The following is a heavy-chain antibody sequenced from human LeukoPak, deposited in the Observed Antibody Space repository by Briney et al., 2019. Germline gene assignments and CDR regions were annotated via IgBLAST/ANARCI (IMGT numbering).Heavy chain of an antibody. CDR2: ISTNTGNP. CDR1: GYTFTTYP. V-gene: IGHV7-4-1*04. J-gene: IGHJ3*02. CDR3: ATLPSGWPGEPPGIDI. Sequence: ASVKVPCKASGYTFTTYPMNWVRQAPGQGLEWMGWISTNTGNPTYAQDFTGRFVFSLDTSASMAYLQINSLKAEDTAVYYCATLPSGWPGEPPGIDIWGQGTMVTVSS. D-gene: IGHD6-19*01.